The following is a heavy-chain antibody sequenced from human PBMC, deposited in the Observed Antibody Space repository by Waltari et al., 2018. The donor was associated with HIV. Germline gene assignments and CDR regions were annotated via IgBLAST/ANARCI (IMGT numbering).Heavy chain of an antibody. CDR3: TRDDALEWGYGSGTRADY. D-gene: IGHD3-10*01. Sequence: EVQLVESGGGLVQPGRSLRLSCTASGFTFGDYAMSWVRQAPGKGREWVGFIRSKAYGGTTEYAASVKGRFTISRDDSKSIAYLQMNSLKTENTAVYYCTRDDALEWGYGSGTRADYWGQGTLVTVSS. V-gene: IGHV3-49*04. CDR1: GFTFGDYA. J-gene: IGHJ4*02. CDR2: IRSKAYGGTT.